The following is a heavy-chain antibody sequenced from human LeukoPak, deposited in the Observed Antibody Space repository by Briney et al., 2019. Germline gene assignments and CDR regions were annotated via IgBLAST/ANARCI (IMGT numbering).Heavy chain of an antibody. CDR2: VHLNGAT. CDR3: TRESGAFSPFGF. CDR1: GGSITTTNW. V-gene: IGHV4-4*02. J-gene: IGHJ4*02. Sequence: SEILSLTCAVSGGSITTTNWWSWVRQPPGKGLEWIGEVHLNGATNYNPSLESRFSMSIDKSNNHLSLEVTSVTAADTAMYYCTRESGAFSPFGFWGQGTLVTVSS. D-gene: IGHD1-26*01.